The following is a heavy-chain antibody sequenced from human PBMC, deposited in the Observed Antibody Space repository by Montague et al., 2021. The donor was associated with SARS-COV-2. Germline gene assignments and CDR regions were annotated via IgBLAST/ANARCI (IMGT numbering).Heavy chain of an antibody. CDR3: ARLGDGVVPSPILGVRPYYSTYNIDV. CDR2: IHHGGST. D-gene: IGHD2-2*02. CDR1: GGSFSPYS. J-gene: IGHJ6*03. V-gene: IGHV4-34*01. Sequence: SETLSLTCAVHGGSFSPYSLTQIRQPPGKGLEWTGEIHHGGSTNYNPSLKSRVTISADTPKNQFSLKLTSVAAADTAVYYGARLGDGVVPSPILGVRPYYSTYNIDVWGNRTTVTVSS.